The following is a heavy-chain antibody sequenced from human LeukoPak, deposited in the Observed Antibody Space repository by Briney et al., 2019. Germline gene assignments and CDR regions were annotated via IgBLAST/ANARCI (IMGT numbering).Heavy chain of an antibody. CDR2: IYYSGST. Sequence: KPSETLSLTCTVSGGSISSSSYYWGWIRQPPGKGLEWIGSIYYSGSTYYNPSLKSRVTISVDTSKNQFSLKLSSVTAADTAVYYCARYSPIAVAPGYFDYWGQGTLVTVSS. D-gene: IGHD6-19*01. V-gene: IGHV4-39*07. CDR3: ARYSPIAVAPGYFDY. CDR1: GGSISSSSYY. J-gene: IGHJ4*02.